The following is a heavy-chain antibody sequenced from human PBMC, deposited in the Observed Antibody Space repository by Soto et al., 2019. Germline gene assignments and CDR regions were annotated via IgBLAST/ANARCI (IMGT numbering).Heavy chain of an antibody. CDR2: IGTAGDT. V-gene: IGHV3-13*01. CDR3: ARVNYDFWAGMDV. Sequence: EVQLVESGGGLVQPGGSLRLSCAASGFTFSSYDMHWVRQATGKGLEWVSAIGTAGDTYYPGSVKGRFTISRENAKNSLYLQMNSLRVGDTAVYYCARVNYDFWAGMDVWGQGTTVTVSS. D-gene: IGHD3-3*01. CDR1: GFTFSSYD. J-gene: IGHJ6*02.